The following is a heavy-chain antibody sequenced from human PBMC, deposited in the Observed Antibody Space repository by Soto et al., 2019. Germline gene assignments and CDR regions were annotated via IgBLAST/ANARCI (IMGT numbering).Heavy chain of an antibody. CDR2: IIPIFGTA. Sequence: GASVKVSCKASGGTFSSYAISWVRQAPGQGLEWMGGIIPIFGTANYAQKLQGRVTITADKSTSTAYMELSSLRSDDTAVYYCARAGYCSSTSCYVAAIYYYGMDVWGQGTTVTVSS. V-gene: IGHV1-69*06. CDR1: GGTFSSYA. D-gene: IGHD2-2*01. J-gene: IGHJ6*02. CDR3: ARAGYCSSTSCYVAAIYYYGMDV.